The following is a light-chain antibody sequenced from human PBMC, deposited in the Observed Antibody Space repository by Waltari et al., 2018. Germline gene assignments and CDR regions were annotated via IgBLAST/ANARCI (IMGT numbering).Light chain of an antibody. Sequence: QSVLTQPPSVSGAPGQRVTISCTGSGSNIGAGSVFHCYQQLPRAAPKLLIYGSSTRPLGVPDRFFGSTSGTSASLAITGLQAEDEADYYCQSYDTSLSVVFGGGTKLTVL. CDR2: GSS. CDR3: QSYDTSLSVV. CDR1: GSNIGAGSV. J-gene: IGLJ3*02. V-gene: IGLV1-40*01.